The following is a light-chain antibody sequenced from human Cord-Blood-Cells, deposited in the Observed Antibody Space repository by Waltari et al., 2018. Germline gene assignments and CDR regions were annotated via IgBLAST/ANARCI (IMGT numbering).Light chain of an antibody. V-gene: IGKV1-5*03. J-gene: IGKJ1*01. CDR3: QQYNSYPWT. Sequence: DFQMTQSPSTLSASVGDRVTITCRASQSISSWLAWYQHKPGNAPKLRIYKASSLESVVPSRFSGSGSGTEFTLTISSLQPDDFATYYCQQYNSYPWTFGQGTKVEIK. CDR1: QSISSW. CDR2: KAS.